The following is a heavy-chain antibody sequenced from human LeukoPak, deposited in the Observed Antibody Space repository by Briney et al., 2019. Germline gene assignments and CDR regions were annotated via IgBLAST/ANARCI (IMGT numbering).Heavy chain of an antibody. J-gene: IGHJ3*02. Sequence: PGGSLRLSCAASGFTFSSYAMSWVRQAPGKGLEWVSAISGSGGSTYYADSVKGRFTISRDNAKNTLYLQMNSLRAEDTAVYYCARTPTTTGDAFDIWGQGTMVTVSS. D-gene: IGHD4-17*01. CDR1: GFTFSSYA. V-gene: IGHV3-23*01. CDR2: ISGSGGST. CDR3: ARTPTTTGDAFDI.